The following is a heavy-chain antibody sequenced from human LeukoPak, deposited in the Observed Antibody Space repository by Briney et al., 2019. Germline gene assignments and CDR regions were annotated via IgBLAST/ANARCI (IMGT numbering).Heavy chain of an antibody. CDR1: GGSFSGYY. CDR3: ARVVGRMDV. Sequence: SETLSLTCAVYGGSFSGYYWSWIRQPPGKGLEWIGEINHSGSTNYNPSLKSRVTISVDTSKNQFSLKLSPVTAADTAVYYCARVVGRMDVWGKGTTVTVSS. V-gene: IGHV4-34*01. CDR2: INHSGST. J-gene: IGHJ6*04.